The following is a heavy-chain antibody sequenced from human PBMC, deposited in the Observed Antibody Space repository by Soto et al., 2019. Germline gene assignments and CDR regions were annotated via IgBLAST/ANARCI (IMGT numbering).Heavy chain of an antibody. D-gene: IGHD3-10*01. CDR3: ARFLYYGSGSYSPYGMDV. Sequence: QVQLVQSGAEVKKPGSSVKVSCKTSGVSFNNNGIGWVRQAPGHGLEWMGGVSPPFRTSNYARKFQGRISITADAATGTCNMELSSLTSEDTAQYYCARFLYYGSGSYSPYGMDVWGQGTTVTVSS. V-gene: IGHV1-69*01. CDR1: GVSFNNNG. CDR2: VSPPFRTS. J-gene: IGHJ6*02.